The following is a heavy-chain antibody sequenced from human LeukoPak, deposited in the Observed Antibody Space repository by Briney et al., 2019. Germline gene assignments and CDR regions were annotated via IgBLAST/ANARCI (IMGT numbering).Heavy chain of an antibody. CDR2: IKQDGSEK. V-gene: IGHV3-7*01. J-gene: IGHJ6*03. CDR3: ARDRIYYYYMDV. CDR1: GFSFSSYG. Sequence: GGSLRLSCAASGFSFSSYGMHWVRQAPGKGLEWVANIKQDGSEKYYVDSVKGRFTISRDNAKNSLYLQMNSLRAEDTAVYYCARDRIYYYYMDVWGKGTTVTVSS.